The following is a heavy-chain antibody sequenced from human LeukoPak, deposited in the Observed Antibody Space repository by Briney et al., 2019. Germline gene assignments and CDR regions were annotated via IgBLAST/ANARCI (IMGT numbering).Heavy chain of an antibody. Sequence: GGSLRLSCAASGFTFSSYAMSWVRQAPGKGLEWVSAISGSGGSTYSADSVKGRFTISRDSSKNMLYLQMNSLRAEDTAVYYCAKDMDAGDKKYYFDCWGQGTLVTVSS. CDR1: GFTFSSYA. CDR3: AKDMDAGDKKYYFDC. D-gene: IGHD2-21*02. J-gene: IGHJ4*02. CDR2: ISGSGGST. V-gene: IGHV3-23*01.